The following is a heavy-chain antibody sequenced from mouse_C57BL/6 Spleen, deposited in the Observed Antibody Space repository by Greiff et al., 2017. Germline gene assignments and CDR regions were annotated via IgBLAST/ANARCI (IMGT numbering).Heavy chain of an antibody. CDR1: GYTFTSYW. J-gene: IGHJ2*01. CDR3: ARKGNYGSTLDY. CDR2: IDPSDSYT. D-gene: IGHD1-1*01. V-gene: IGHV1-50*01. Sequence: QVHVKQPGAELVKPGASVKLSCKASGYTFTSYWMQWVKQRPGQGLEWIGEIDPSDSYTNYNQKFKGKATLTVDTSSSTAYMQLSSLTSEDSAVYYCARKGNYGSTLDYWGQGTTLTVSS.